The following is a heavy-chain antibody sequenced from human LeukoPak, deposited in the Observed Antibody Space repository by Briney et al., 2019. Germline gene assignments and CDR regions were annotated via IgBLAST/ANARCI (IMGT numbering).Heavy chain of an antibody. CDR1: GGSISNYF. J-gene: IGHJ4*02. V-gene: IGHV4-4*07. Sequence: SETLSLTCSVCGGSISNYFWTWILQPAGKGLEAIGGIYSTGRTNYNPSLKSRVTMSVDTSKNQFSLKLTSMTAADTAVYYCARERFGGSTFIDYWGLGALVTVS. CDR3: ARERFGGSTFIDY. D-gene: IGHD3-10*01. CDR2: IYSTGRT.